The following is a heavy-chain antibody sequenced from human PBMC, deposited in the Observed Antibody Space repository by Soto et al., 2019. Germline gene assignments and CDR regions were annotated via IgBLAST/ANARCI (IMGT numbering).Heavy chain of an antibody. Sequence: XGSLRLSCASSVFSFGDYAMSCVRHSPGKWLEWVSGISGTGSRTSYADSVRGRFTISRDNVNNTLSLQMDSLRAEDTAVYYCARGGRYTYGYGDYYYGMDVWGQGTTFTVSS. CDR2: ISGTGSRT. J-gene: IGHJ6*01. V-gene: IGHV3-23*01. CDR3: ARGGRYTYGYGDYYYGMDV. CDR1: VFSFGDYA. D-gene: IGHD5-18*01.